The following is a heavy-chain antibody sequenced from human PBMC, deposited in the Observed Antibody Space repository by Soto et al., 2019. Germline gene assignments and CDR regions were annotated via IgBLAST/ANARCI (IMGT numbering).Heavy chain of an antibody. V-gene: IGHV3-64*07. CDR3: VVRHSRAYYVH. CDR1: GFTFSSSP. CDR2: IRSNGGHT. J-gene: IGHJ1*01. Sequence: EVQLVESGGDLVQPGGSLRLSVAASGFTFSSSPMHWVRQAPGKRPEYVSSIRSNGGHTYYADSVKGRFTIPRDNSQLRLHLQMGSLRTDDLAVYYCVVRHSRAYYVHWGPGAQVTVSS. D-gene: IGHD3-22*01.